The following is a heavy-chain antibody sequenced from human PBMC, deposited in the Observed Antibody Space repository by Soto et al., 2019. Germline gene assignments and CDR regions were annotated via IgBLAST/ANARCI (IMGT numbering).Heavy chain of an antibody. V-gene: IGHV1-3*01. CDR1: GYTFTSYA. J-gene: IGHJ5*02. Sequence: ASVKVSCKSSGYTFTSYAMHWVRQAPGQRLEWMGWINAGNGNTKYSQKFQGRVTITRDTSASTAYMELSSLRSEDTAVYYCARDRPAVAGLAWFDPWGQGTLVTVSS. D-gene: IGHD6-19*01. CDR3: ARDRPAVAGLAWFDP. CDR2: INAGNGNT.